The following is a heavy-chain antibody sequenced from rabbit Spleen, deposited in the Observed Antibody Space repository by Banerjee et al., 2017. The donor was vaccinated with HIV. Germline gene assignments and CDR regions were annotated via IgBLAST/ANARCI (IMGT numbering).Heavy chain of an antibody. V-gene: IGHV1S40*01. Sequence: QSLEESGGGLVQPEGSLTLTCTASGFSFSNNYYICWVRQAPGKGLEWIGCITAGSSGNTYYASWAKGRFTISKTSSTTVTLEMTSLTAADTATYFCARWDNSDYWAMDLWGQGTLVTVS. CDR3: ARWDNSDYWAMDL. CDR1: GFSFSNNYY. J-gene: IGHJ3*01. CDR2: ITAGSSGNT. D-gene: IGHD1-1*01.